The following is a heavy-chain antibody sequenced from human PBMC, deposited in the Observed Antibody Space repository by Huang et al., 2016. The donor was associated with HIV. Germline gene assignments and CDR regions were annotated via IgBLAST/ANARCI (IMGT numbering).Heavy chain of an antibody. J-gene: IGHJ3*02. CDR3: ARDAPNFGTLDI. Sequence: QVQLVQSGAEVKKPGSSVKVSCKLSGGTSNTYVISWVRQVPGEGLKWMGSTPMSGPGSHAQMFQGRVSISADESTNTVYMELRSLKSEDTAVYYCARDAPNFGTLDIWGQGTMVTVSS. V-gene: IGHV1-69*13. D-gene: IGHD3-3*01. CDR1: GGTSNTYV. CDR2: STPMSGPG.